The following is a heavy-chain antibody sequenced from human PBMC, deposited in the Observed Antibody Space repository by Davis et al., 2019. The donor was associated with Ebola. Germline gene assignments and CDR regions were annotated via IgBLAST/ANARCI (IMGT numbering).Heavy chain of an antibody. CDR1: GFVFSSYV. J-gene: IGHJ3*02. D-gene: IGHD3-22*01. Sequence: GGSLRLSCEASGFVFSSYVMHWVRQASGKGLEWVAVLSHDESNKYADSVKGRFTISRDDSKNTLYLEIHSVRPEDTAVYYCARDFTYYFDSSGYYSAPNDALDIWGQGTKVTVSS. CDR3: ARDFTYYFDSSGYYSAPNDALDI. V-gene: IGHV3-30-3*01. CDR2: LSHDESNK.